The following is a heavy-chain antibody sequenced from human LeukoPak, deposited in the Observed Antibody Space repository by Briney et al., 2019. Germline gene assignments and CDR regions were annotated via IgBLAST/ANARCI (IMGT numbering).Heavy chain of an antibody. V-gene: IGHV4-39*01. CDR2: IYYSGST. CDR3: ASLGRGGSYYYYFGMDV. Sequence: SETLSLTCTVPGGSISSVSYYWGWIRPPPGKGLEWFGSIYYSGSTYYNPSLNSRVTVSVDTSKNQFYLRLSSVTAADTAVYYCASLGRGGSYYYYFGMDVWGQGTTVIVSS. J-gene: IGHJ6*02. D-gene: IGHD1-26*01. CDR1: GGSISSVSYY.